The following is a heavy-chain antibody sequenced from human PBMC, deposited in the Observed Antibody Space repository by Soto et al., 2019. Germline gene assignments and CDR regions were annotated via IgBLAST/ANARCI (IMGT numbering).Heavy chain of an antibody. J-gene: IGHJ4*02. V-gene: IGHV3-30*18. CDR2: ISYDGSNK. D-gene: IGHD4-17*01. Sequence: GGSLRLSCAASGFTFSSYGMHWVRQAPGKGLEWVAVISYDGSNKYYADSVKGRFTISRDNSKNTLYLQMNSLRAEDTAVYYCAKESTLYDYGDSTQDYWGQGTLVTVSS. CDR3: AKESTLYDYGDSTQDY. CDR1: GFTFSSYG.